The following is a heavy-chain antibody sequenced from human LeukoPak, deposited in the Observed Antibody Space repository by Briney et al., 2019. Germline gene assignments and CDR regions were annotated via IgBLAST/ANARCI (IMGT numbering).Heavy chain of an antibody. J-gene: IGHJ4*02. D-gene: IGHD6-19*01. V-gene: IGHV4-34*01. Sequence: PSETLSLTCAVYGGSFSGYYWSWIRQPPGKGLEWIGEINHSGSTNYNPSLKSRVTISVDTSKNQFSLKLSSVTAADTAVYYCARGVVAGNFDYWGQGTLVTVSS. CDR2: INHSGST. CDR1: GGSFSGYY. CDR3: ARGVVAGNFDY.